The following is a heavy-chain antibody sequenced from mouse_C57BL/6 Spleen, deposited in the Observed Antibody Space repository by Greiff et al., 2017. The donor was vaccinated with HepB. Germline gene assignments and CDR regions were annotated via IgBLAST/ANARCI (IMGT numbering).Heavy chain of an antibody. CDR2: IDPANGNT. J-gene: IGHJ2*01. Sequence: EVKLEESVAELVRPGASVKLSCTASGFNIKNTYMHWVKQSPDQGLEWIGRIDPANGNTKYAPKFQGKATITADTSSNTVYLQLSSLTSEDTAIYYYAKESDYFLDYWGQGTTLTVSS. CDR1: GFNIKNTY. D-gene: IGHD2-4*01. V-gene: IGHV14-3*01. CDR3: AKESDYFLDY.